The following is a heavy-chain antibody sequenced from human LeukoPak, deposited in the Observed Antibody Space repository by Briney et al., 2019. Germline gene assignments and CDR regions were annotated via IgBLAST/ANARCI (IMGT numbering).Heavy chain of an antibody. D-gene: IGHD1-26*01. J-gene: IGHJ5*02. V-gene: IGHV3-23*01. CDR3: AKDYEPLVGVHRWGDWFDP. Sequence: GTLSLTCAVSGGSISSSNWWSWVRQAPGKGLEWVSLISGTGGSTYYADSVKGRFTISRDNSKNTLYLQMNSLRAEDTAVYYCAKDYEPLVGVHRWGDWFDPWGQGTLVTVSS. CDR1: GGSISSSN. CDR2: ISGTGGST.